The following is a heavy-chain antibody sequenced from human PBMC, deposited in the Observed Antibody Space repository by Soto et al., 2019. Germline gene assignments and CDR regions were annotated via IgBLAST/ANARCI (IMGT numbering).Heavy chain of an antibody. J-gene: IGHJ4*02. CDR3: AREYCYGSGSYYTDY. CDR2: IYYSGST. V-gene: IGHV4-31*03. D-gene: IGHD3-10*01. CDR1: GGSISSGGYY. Sequence: PSETLSLTCTVSGGSISSGGYYWSWIRQHPGKGLEWIGYIYYSGSTYYNPSLKSRVTISVDTSKNQFSLKLSSVTAADTAVYYCAREYCYGSGSYYTDYWGQGTLVTVSS.